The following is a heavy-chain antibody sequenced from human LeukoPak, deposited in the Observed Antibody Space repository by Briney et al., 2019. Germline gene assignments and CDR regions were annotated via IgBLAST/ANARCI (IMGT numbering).Heavy chain of an antibody. CDR3: ARHPVLYYFDY. CDR2: INHSGST. D-gene: IGHD5/OR15-5a*01. J-gene: IGHJ4*02. CDR1: GGSFSGYY. V-gene: IGHV4-34*01. Sequence: PSETLSLTCAVYGGSFSGYYWSWIRQPPGKGLEWIGEINHSGSTNYNPSLKSRVTISVDTSKNQFSLKLSSVTAADTAVYYCARHPVLYYFDYWGQGTLVTVSS.